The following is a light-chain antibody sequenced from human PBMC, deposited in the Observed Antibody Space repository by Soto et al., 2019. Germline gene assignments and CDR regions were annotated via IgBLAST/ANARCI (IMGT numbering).Light chain of an antibody. CDR3: NSYISSGTLV. CDR2: EVS. J-gene: IGLJ1*01. V-gene: IGLV2-14*01. Sequence: QSALTQPASVSGSPGQSITIYCTGTSSDVGGYNYVSWYQQHPGKAPKLMIYEVSNRPSGVSIRFSGSKSGNTASLTISGLQAEDEADYYCNSYISSGTLVFGTGTKLTVL. CDR1: SSDVGGYNY.